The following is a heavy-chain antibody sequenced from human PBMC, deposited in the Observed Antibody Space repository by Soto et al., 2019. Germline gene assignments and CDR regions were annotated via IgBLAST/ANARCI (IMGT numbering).Heavy chain of an antibody. D-gene: IGHD3-3*01. J-gene: IGHJ4*02. CDR2: IYWDDDK. CDR1: GFSLTTSGVG. CDR3: AHRVLRTVFGLVTTTAIYSDF. V-gene: IGHV2-5*02. Sequence: QITLNESGPTVVRPTETLTLTCRFSGFSLTTSGVGVGWIRQSPGKAPEWLALIYWDDDKRYSASPKSRLTITKGASKNQVVVTVSDLDPTDTATYYCAHRVLRTVFGLVTTTAIYSDFWGQGTPVAVSS.